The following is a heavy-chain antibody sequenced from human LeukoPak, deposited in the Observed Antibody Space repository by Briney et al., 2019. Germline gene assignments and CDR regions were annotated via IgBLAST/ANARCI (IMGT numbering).Heavy chain of an antibody. V-gene: IGHV3-23*01. Sequence: GESLRLSCAASGFTFYDYAMSWVRQAPGKGLEWVSGISGSGYNTYYAESVKGRFSISRDSSTKTLYLQMNSLRVEDTAVYYCAILPSLVVPAAKQNLDCWGQGTLVTVSS. CDR1: GFTFYDYA. J-gene: IGHJ4*02. CDR2: ISGSGYNT. CDR3: AILPSLVVPAAKQNLDC. D-gene: IGHD2-2*01.